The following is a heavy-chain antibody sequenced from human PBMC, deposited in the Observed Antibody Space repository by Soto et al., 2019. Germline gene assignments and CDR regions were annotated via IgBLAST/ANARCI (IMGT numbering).Heavy chain of an antibody. CDR2: INAGNGNT. CDR1: GYTFTSYA. CDR3: ARDAWATMVRGVTASY. Sequence: ASVKVSCKASGYTFTSYAMHWVRQAPGQRLEWMGWINAGNGNTKYSQKFQGRVTITRDTSASTAYMELSSLRSEDTAVYYCARDAWATMVRGVTASYWGQGTLVTVSS. V-gene: IGHV1-3*01. D-gene: IGHD3-10*01. J-gene: IGHJ4*02.